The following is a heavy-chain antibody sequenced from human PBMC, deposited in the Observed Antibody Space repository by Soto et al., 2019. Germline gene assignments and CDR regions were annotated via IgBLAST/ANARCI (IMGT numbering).Heavy chain of an antibody. CDR2: ISGGGGGT. J-gene: IGHJ4*02. CDR3: AKKYYYGSGKGYFDY. D-gene: IGHD3-10*01. V-gene: IGHV3-23*01. Sequence: VQLLESGGGLVQPGGSLRLSCAASGFTFSNYAMSWVRQAPGKGLEWVSAISGGGGGTYYADSVKGRFTISRDNSKNTLFLQMYSLRAEDTAVYYCAKKYYYGSGKGYFDYWGQGTLVTVSS. CDR1: GFTFSNYA.